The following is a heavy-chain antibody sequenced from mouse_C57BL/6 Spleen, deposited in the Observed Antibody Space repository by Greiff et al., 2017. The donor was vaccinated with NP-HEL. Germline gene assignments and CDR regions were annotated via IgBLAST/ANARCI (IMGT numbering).Heavy chain of an antibody. V-gene: IGHV1-18*01. CDR1: GYTFTDYN. D-gene: IGHD3-3*01. Sequence: VQLQQSGPELVKPGASVKIPCKASGYTFTDYNMDWVKQSHGKSLEWIGDINPNNGGTIYNQKFKGKATLTVDKSSSTAYMELRSLTSEDTAVYYCARRRAPNWYFDVWGTGTTVTVSS. J-gene: IGHJ1*03. CDR2: INPNNGGT. CDR3: ARRRAPNWYFDV.